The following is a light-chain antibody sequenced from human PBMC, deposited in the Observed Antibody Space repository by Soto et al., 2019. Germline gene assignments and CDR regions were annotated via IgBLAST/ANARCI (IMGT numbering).Light chain of an antibody. CDR3: QQYSSYSAWT. CDR1: QSISSY. Sequence: DIQMTQSPSSLSASVGDRVTITCRASQSISSYLNWYQQKPGKAPELLIYAASYLGNGVPSRFSGSGSGTYFTLTISSLQPEDLATYYCQQYSSYSAWTFGEGTKVDIK. CDR2: AAS. J-gene: IGKJ1*01. V-gene: IGKV1-39*01.